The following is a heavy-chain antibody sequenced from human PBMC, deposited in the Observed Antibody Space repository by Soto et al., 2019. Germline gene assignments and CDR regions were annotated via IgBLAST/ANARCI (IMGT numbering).Heavy chain of an antibody. V-gene: IGHV4-30-4*01. Sequence: SETLSLTCTVSGGSISSGDYHWSWIRQTPGKGLEWIAYIYYSGGTYYNPSLESRVTISLDTSKNQFSLKLNSVTAADKAVYYCARGTWRGYKRYYIDFWGQGALATVS. CDR1: GGSISSGDYH. CDR2: IYYSGGT. D-gene: IGHD3-3*01. J-gene: IGHJ4*02. CDR3: ARGTWRGYKRYYIDF.